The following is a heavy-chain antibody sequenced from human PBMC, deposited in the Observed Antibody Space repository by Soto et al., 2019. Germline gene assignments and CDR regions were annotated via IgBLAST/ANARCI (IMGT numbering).Heavy chain of an antibody. CDR1: AGTLSSYD. D-gene: IGHD5-12*01. V-gene: IGHV1-69*13. CDR3: ARAVEMATNKLKGKLEFDY. CDR2: IIPIFGTA. J-gene: IGHJ4*02. Sequence: VNVCCKSSAGTLSSYDIRWVRQAPGQGLEWMGGIIPIFGTANYAQKFQGRVTITADESTSTAYMELSSLRSEDTAVYYCARAVEMATNKLKGKLEFDYWGQGTLVTVSS.